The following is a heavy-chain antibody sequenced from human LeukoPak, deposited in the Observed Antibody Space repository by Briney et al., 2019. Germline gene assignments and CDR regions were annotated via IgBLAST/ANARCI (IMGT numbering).Heavy chain of an antibody. J-gene: IGHJ6*03. CDR1: GGSISSGSYY. CDR2: IYTSGST. CDR3: ARGVVVVPRPQGEYYYYYYMDV. Sequence: SETLSLTCTVSGGSISSGSYYWSWIRQPAGKGLEWIGRIYTSGSTNYNPSLKSRVTISVDTSKNQFSLKLSSVTAADTAVYYCARGVVVVPRPQGEYYYYYYMDVWGKGTTVTVSS. V-gene: IGHV4-61*02. D-gene: IGHD2-2*01.